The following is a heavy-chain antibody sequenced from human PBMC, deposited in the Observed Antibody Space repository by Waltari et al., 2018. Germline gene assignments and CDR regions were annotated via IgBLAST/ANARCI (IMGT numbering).Heavy chain of an antibody. D-gene: IGHD3-10*01. J-gene: IGHJ4*02. CDR2: INPSSGGT. CDR3: ARDRGGHPGCFDY. Sequence: QVQLVQSGAEVKKPGASVKVSCKASGYTFTGYYMHWVRQAPGQGLEWMGWINPSSGGTNYAQKFQGRVTMTRDTSISTAYMELSRLRSDDTAVYYCARDRGGHPGCFDYWGQGTLVTVSS. V-gene: IGHV1-2*02. CDR1: GYTFTGYY.